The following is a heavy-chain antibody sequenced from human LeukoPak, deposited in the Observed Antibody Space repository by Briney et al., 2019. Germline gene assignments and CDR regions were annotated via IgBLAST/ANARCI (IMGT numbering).Heavy chain of an antibody. CDR2: ISAYNGNT. CDR3: ARKNNDVLTGYLEGEFDP. V-gene: IGHV1-18*01. Sequence: ASVKVSCNASVYTFASYGIIWVRQAPGQGLEWMGWISAYNGNTIYEQTLQGRVTMTTDTSTSTAYMELRSLRSDDTAVYYCARKNNDVLTGYLEGEFDPWGQGTLVTVSS. J-gene: IGHJ5*02. CDR1: VYTFASYG. D-gene: IGHD3-9*01.